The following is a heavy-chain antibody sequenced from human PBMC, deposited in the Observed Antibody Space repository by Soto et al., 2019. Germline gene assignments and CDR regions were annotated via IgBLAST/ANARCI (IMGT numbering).Heavy chain of an antibody. CDR2: IMPVFATP. CDR1: GGTFSTSA. Sequence: QVQLVQSGAEVKMHGSSVKVSCNASGGTFSTSAISWVRQAPGQGLEWVGGIMPVFATPDYAQKFQGRVTISADESTTTAYLELTSLRTDDTAVYYCARDKDRQQLGGNYYYILDVWGQGTAIIVSS. CDR3: ARDKDRQQLGGNYYYILDV. D-gene: IGHD3-3*02. V-gene: IGHV1-69*12. J-gene: IGHJ6*02.